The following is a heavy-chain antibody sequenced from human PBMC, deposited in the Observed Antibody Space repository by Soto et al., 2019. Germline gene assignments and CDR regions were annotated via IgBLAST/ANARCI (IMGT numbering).Heavy chain of an antibody. CDR3: ARERFCDFWSGPPTGGIDV. CDR1: GGSISCGGYY. Sequence: PSETLSLTCTVSGGSISCGGYYWSWIRQHPGKGLEWIGYIYYSGSTYYNPSLKSRVTISVDTSKNQFSLKLSSVTAADTAVYYCARERFCDFWSGPPTGGIDVWGQGTTVTVS. CDR2: IYYSGST. J-gene: IGHJ6*02. D-gene: IGHD3-3*01. V-gene: IGHV4-31*03.